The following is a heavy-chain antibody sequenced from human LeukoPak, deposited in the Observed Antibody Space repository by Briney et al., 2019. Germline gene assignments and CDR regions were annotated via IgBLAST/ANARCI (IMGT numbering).Heavy chain of an antibody. Sequence: GGSLRLSCAASGFTFSSYWMSWVRQAPGKGLEWVSSISSSSSYIYYADSVKGRFTISRDNAKNSLYLQMNSLRAEDTAVYYCARDTELRGYFDYWGQGTLVTVSS. CDR2: ISSSSSYI. J-gene: IGHJ4*02. CDR3: ARDTELRGYFDY. CDR1: GFTFSSYW. D-gene: IGHD1-26*01. V-gene: IGHV3-21*01.